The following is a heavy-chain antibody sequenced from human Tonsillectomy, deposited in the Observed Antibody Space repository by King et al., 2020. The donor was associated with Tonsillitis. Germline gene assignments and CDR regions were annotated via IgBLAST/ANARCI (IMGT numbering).Heavy chain of an antibody. V-gene: IGHV3-11*01. CDR3: ARHHRLYGMDV. Sequence: VQLVESGGGLVKPGASLRLSCAASGFTITDYYMSWIRQAPGKGLEWVAHIGSITTVTYYADSLKGRFTLSRDNAKNSVSLQMNSLRVEDTAVYFCARHHRLYGMDVWGQGTTVTVSS. CDR1: GFTITDYY. CDR2: IGSITTVT. J-gene: IGHJ6*02.